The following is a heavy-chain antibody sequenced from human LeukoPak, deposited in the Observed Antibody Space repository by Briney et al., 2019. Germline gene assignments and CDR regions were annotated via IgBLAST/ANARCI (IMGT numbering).Heavy chain of an antibody. J-gene: IGHJ4*02. CDR1: GYSFANYW. CDR2: IYPGDSDT. Sequence: HGESLKISYKGSGYSFANYWIGWVRRLPGKGLEWMGIIYPGDSDTRYSPSFEGQVTISTDKSIGTAYLQWSSLKASATAMYFCARGGPNYALDYWGQGTLVTVSS. CDR3: ARGGPNYALDY. D-gene: IGHD2-2*01. V-gene: IGHV5-51*01.